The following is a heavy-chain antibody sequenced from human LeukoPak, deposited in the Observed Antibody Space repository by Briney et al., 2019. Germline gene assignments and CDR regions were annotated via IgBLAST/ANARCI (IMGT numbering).Heavy chain of an antibody. CDR1: EFTFSSYE. Sequence: HPGGSLRLSCAASEFTFSSYEMNWVRQAPGQGLEWVAYISSTGNTVHYAGSVKGRITISRDNAKNSLYLQMNRLRAEDTAVYYCTKETPQMDVWGKGTTVIVSS. D-gene: IGHD2-15*01. J-gene: IGHJ6*04. CDR2: ISSTGNTV. V-gene: IGHV3-48*03. CDR3: TKETPQMDV.